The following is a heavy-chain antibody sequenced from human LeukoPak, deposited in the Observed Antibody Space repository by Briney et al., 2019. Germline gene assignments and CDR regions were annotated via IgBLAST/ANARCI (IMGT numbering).Heavy chain of an antibody. CDR3: ARAKQRIAVAGGGGMDV. V-gene: IGHV4-59*01. CDR1: GGSISSYY. CDR2: IYYSGST. Sequence: SETLSLTCTVSGGSISSYYWSWIRQPPGKGLEWIGYIYYSGSTNYNPSLKSRVTISVDTSKNQFSLKLSSVTAADTAAYYCARAKQRIAVAGGGGMDVWGKGTTVTVSS. J-gene: IGHJ6*04. D-gene: IGHD6-19*01.